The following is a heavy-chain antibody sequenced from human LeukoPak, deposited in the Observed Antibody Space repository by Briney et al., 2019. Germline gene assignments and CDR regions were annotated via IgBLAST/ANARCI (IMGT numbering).Heavy chain of an antibody. J-gene: IGHJ6*02. D-gene: IGHD6-13*01. Sequence: ASVKVSCKVSGYTLSELSMHWVRQAPGQGLEWMGWISAYNGNTNYAQKLQGRVTMTTDTSTSTAYMELRSLRSDDTAVYYCARDDSYSSSWYSSGYYGMDVWGQGTTVTVSS. CDR1: GYTLSELS. V-gene: IGHV1-18*01. CDR3: ARDDSYSSSWYSSGYYGMDV. CDR2: ISAYNGNT.